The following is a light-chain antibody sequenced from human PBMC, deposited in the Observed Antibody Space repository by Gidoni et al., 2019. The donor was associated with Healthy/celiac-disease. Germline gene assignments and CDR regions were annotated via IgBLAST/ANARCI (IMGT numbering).Light chain of an antibody. CDR2: DAS. J-gene: IGKJ5*01. Sequence: DIQMTQSPPSLSASGGDRVTITCQASQDISNYLNLYQQKPGKAPKLLIYDASNLETGVPSRFSGSGSGTDFTFTISSLQPEDIATYYCQQYDNLPFTFGQGTRLEIK. V-gene: IGKV1-33*01. CDR1: QDISNY. CDR3: QQYDNLPFT.